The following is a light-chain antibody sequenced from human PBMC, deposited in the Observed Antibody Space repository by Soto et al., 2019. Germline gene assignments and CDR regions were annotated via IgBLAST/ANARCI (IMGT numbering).Light chain of an antibody. V-gene: IGKV1-33*01. CDR3: QQYDNLPLP. Sequence: DIQMTQSPSSLSASVGDRVTITCQASQDISNYLNWYQQKPGKAPKLLIYDASTLETCVPSRFSGSGAGTYFTCTISSLQPPDIGTYYCQQYDNLPLPFGGGTKVEIK. CDR1: QDISNY. CDR2: DAS. J-gene: IGKJ4*01.